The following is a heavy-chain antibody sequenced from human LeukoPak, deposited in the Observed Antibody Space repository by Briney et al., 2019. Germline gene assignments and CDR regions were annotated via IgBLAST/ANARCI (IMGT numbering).Heavy chain of an antibody. J-gene: IGHJ4*02. CDR3: ARGRYSGYEFDY. V-gene: IGHV3-15*01. D-gene: IGHD5-12*01. CDR1: GFTFSNAW. Sequence: GGSLRLSCAASGFTFSNAWMSWVRQAPGKGLEWVGRIKSKTDGGTTDYAAPVKGRFTISRDDSKNTLYLQMNSLKTEDTAVYYCARGRYSGYEFDYWGQGTLVTVSS. CDR2: IKSKTDGGTT.